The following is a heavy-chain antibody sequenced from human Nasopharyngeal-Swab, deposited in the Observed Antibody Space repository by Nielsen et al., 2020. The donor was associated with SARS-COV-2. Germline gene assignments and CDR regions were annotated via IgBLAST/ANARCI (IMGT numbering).Heavy chain of an antibody. CDR2: IFYSGNT. J-gene: IGHJ4*02. CDR1: GGSISSGGYY. CDR3: ARDIEEWLVVPSLSFDY. D-gene: IGHD3-3*01. V-gene: IGHV4-31*02. Sequence: SQTLSLTCAVSGGSISSGGYYWSWIRQSPGKGLEWIGHIFYSGNTYYNPSLGSRVTISVDTSRDQFSLKLSSVTAADTAVYYCARDIEEWLVVPSLSFDYWGQGTLVTVSS.